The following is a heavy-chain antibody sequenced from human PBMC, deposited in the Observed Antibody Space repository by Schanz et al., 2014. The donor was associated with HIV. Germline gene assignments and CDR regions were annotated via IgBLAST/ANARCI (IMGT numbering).Heavy chain of an antibody. V-gene: IGHV3-48*04. CDR3: VGGSGWLPDY. CDR1: GFTFSNSF. CDR2: ISGSGNTI. J-gene: IGHJ4*02. Sequence: EVQLVESGGGLVQPGRSLRLSCAASGFTFSNSFMGWVRQAPGKGLEWVSYISGSGNTIYYADSVKGRFTISRDNAKNSLYLQMNSLRVEDTAVYYCVGGSGWLPDYWGQGTLVAVSS. D-gene: IGHD6-19*01.